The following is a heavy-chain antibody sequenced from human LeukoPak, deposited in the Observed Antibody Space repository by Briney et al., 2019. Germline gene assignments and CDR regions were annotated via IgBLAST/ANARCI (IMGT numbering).Heavy chain of an antibody. Sequence: PGRSLRLSCAASGFTFSSYAMSWVRQAPGKGLEWVSAISGSGGSTYYADSVKGRFTISRDNSKNTLYLQMNSLRAEDTAVYYCASLFTMVRGVIVDYWGQGTLVTVSS. V-gene: IGHV3-23*01. D-gene: IGHD3-10*01. J-gene: IGHJ4*02. CDR1: GFTFSSYA. CDR3: ASLFTMVRGVIVDY. CDR2: ISGSGGST.